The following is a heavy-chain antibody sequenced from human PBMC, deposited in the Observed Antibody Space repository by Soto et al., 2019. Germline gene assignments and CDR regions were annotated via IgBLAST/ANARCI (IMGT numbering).Heavy chain of an antibody. V-gene: IGHV4-30-4*01. CDR3: AREGGFDHYVDADAFDI. J-gene: IGHJ3*02. Sequence: QVQLQESGPGLVKPSQTLSLTCTVSGGSISSGDYYWSWIRQPPGKGLAWIGYTYYSGSTYYNTSLQSRVNISVDTSKNHFSLKLSSVTAADTAVDYCAREGGFDHYVDADAFDIWGQGTMVTVSS. CDR1: GGSISSGDYY. CDR2: TYYSGST. D-gene: IGHD4-17*01.